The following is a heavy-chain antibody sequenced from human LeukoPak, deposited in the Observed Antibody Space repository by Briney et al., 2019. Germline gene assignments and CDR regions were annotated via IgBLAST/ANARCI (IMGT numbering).Heavy chain of an antibody. J-gene: IGHJ4*02. CDR1: GFTFSRYN. V-gene: IGHV3-7*01. D-gene: IGHD1-26*01. Sequence: PGGSLRLSCVASGFTFSRYNMTWVRQAPGKGLEWVANIKKDGSDKYFLESVKGRFTISRDNAKNSLYLQMNSLRAEDTAVYYCARDLLSGSYSYWGQGTLVTVSS. CDR3: ARDLLSGSYSY. CDR2: IKKDGSDK.